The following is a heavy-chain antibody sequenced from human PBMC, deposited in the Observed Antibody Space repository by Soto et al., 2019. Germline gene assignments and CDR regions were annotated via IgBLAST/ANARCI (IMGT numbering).Heavy chain of an antibody. CDR1: GFTFSSYD. Sequence: GGSLRLSCAASGFTFSSYDMHWVRQATGKGLEWVSAIGTAGDTYYPGSVKGRFTISRENAKNSLYLQMNSLRAGDTAVYYCARSYGSYYYMDVWGKGTTVTVSS. CDR3: ARSYGSYYYMDV. V-gene: IGHV3-13*01. CDR2: IGTAGDT. D-gene: IGHD5-18*01. J-gene: IGHJ6*03.